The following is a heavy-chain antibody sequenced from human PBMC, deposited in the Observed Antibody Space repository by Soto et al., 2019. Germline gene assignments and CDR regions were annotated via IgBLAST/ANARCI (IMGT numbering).Heavy chain of an antibody. V-gene: IGHV3-30-3*01. Sequence: QVQLVESGGGVVQPGRSLRLSCAASGFTFSSYAMHWVRQAPGKGLEWVAGISYDGSNKYYADSVKGRFTISRDNSKNTLDLQMNSRRTEDTAVYYCARPLWRDDYNWGYFDLWGRGTLVTVSS. CDR3: ARPLWRDDYNWGYFDL. D-gene: IGHD4-4*01. CDR2: ISYDGSNK. J-gene: IGHJ2*01. CDR1: GFTFSSYA.